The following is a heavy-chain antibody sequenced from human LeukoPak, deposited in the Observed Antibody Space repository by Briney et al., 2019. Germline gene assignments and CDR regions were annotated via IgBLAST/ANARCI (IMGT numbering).Heavy chain of an antibody. CDR2: ISGSGSSI. CDR3: ARVGKAARSEWFDP. D-gene: IGHD6-6*01. J-gene: IGHJ5*02. Sequence: PGGSLRLSCAASGFTFSSYAMSWVRQAPGKGLEWVSTISGSGSSIYYADSVKGRFTISRDNSKNTLYLQMNSLRAEDTAVYYCARVGKAARSEWFDPWGQGTLVTVSS. CDR1: GFTFSSYA. V-gene: IGHV3-23*01.